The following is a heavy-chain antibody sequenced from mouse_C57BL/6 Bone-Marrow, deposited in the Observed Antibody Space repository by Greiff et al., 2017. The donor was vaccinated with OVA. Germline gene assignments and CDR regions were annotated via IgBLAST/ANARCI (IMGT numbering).Heavy chain of an antibody. CDR1: GFTFSDAW. V-gene: IGHV6-6*01. Sequence: EVKLEESGGGLVQPGGSMKLSCAASGFTFSDAWMDWVRQSPEKGLEWVAEIGNKANNHATYYAESAKGRFTISRDDSKSSVYLQMNSLRAEDTGIYYCTRLRYYFDYWGQGTTLTVSS. D-gene: IGHD2-4*01. J-gene: IGHJ2*01. CDR2: IGNKANNHAT. CDR3: TRLRYYFDY.